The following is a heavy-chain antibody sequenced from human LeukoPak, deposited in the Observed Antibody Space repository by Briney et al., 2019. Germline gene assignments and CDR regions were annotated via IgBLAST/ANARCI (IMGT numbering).Heavy chain of an antibody. CDR1: GFTFSSYG. J-gene: IGHJ4*02. Sequence: PGGSLRLSCAASGFTFSSYGMHWVRQAPGKGLEWVAFIRYDGSNKYYADSVKGRFTISRDNSKNTLYLQMNSLSAEDTAVYYCAKLGYCSSTSCSDYWGQGTLVTVSS. D-gene: IGHD2-2*01. CDR3: AKLGYCSSTSCSDY. CDR2: IRYDGSNK. V-gene: IGHV3-30*02.